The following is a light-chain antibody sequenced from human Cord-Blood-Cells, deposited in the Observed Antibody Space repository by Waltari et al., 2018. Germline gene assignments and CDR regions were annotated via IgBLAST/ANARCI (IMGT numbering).Light chain of an antibody. CDR3: MQGIHLPQT. CDR1: QSVSSY. V-gene: IGKV3-11*01. Sequence: EIVLTQSPATLSLSPGERATLSCRASQSVSSYLAWYQQKPGQAPRLLIYDASNRATGIPARFSGSGSGTDFTLKISRVEAEDVGVYYCMQGIHLPQTFGQGTKLEIK. CDR2: DAS. J-gene: IGKJ2*01.